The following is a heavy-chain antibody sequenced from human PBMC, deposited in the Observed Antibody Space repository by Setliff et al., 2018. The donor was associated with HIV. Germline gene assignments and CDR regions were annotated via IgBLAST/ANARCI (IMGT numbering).Heavy chain of an antibody. CDR1: GGSISSGGYF. J-gene: IGHJ3*02. CDR3: ARVELLSFGVTLRPSGFYI. Sequence: SLTCTVSGGSISSGGYFWSWSRQPPGKGLEWIGYIYYSGKIYYNRSLKSRITISLDRSKNQFSLNLTAVTAADTAVYYCARVELLSFGVTLRPSGFYIWGQGTVVTVSS. CDR2: IYYSGKI. D-gene: IGHD3-10*01. V-gene: IGHV4-30-2*01.